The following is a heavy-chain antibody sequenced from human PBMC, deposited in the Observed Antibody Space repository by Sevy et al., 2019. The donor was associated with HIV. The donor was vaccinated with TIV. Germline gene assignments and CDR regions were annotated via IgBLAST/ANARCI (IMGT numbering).Heavy chain of an antibody. CDR1: GGSISSYY. CDR2: IYYTGST. D-gene: IGHD6-6*01. CDR3: ARDSSSIPRILDY. Sequence: SETLSPTCSVSGGSISSYYWTWVRQPPGRGLEWIGFIYYTGSTDYNPSLKSRVTMSLDTSKNHFSLKLSSVTAADTAVYYCARDSSSIPRILDYWGQGTLVTVSS. J-gene: IGHJ4*02. V-gene: IGHV4-59*01.